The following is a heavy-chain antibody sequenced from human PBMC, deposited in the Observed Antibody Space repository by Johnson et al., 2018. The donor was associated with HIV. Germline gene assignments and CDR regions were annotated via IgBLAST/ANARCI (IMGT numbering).Heavy chain of an antibody. CDR3: AKDLGEREGEDWASDYYEFGREYPGQDPRAVVGSVDI. V-gene: IGHV3-30*18. CDR1: GFTFSTYD. CDR2: ISKDGSNK. J-gene: IGHJ3*02. Sequence: QMQLVESGGGVVQPGRSLRLSCAASGFTFSTYDMAWVRQAPGKGLEWVALISKDGSNKYYADSVKGRFTISRDNSKDTLYLQMDGLRPEDTALYYCAKDLGEREGEDWASDYYEFGREYPGQDPRAVVGSVDIWGQGTMVTVSS. D-gene: IGHD3-3*01.